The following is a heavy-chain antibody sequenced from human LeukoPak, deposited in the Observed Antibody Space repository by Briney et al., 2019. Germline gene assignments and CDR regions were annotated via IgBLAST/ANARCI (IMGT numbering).Heavy chain of an antibody. Sequence: ASVKVSCKASGYTFTDYYVHWVRQAPGQGLEWLGWINPDSGATNFAQRFQGRVTMTRDTSVNTAYMELSRLRSDDTAVYYCARDHCTGGSCGLDYWGQGTLVTVSS. D-gene: IGHD2-15*01. J-gene: IGHJ4*02. CDR1: GYTFTDYY. CDR2: INPDSGAT. CDR3: ARDHCTGGSCGLDY. V-gene: IGHV1-2*02.